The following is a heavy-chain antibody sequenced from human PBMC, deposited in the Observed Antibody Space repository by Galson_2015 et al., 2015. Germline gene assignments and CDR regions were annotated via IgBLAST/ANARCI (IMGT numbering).Heavy chain of an antibody. Sequence: CAISGDSVSSDGAAWNWIRQSPSRGLEGLGRTYYRSKWYNEYAVSVKSRIAVNPDTSKNQFSLQLNSVTPEDTAIYYCVRGNYAMDVWGRGTTVTVSS. CDR3: VRGNYAMDV. CDR2: TYYRSKWYN. CDR1: GDSVSSDGAA. V-gene: IGHV6-1*01. J-gene: IGHJ6*02.